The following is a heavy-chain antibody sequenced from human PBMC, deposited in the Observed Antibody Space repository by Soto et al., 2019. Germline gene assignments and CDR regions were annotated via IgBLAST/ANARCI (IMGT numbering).Heavy chain of an antibody. D-gene: IGHD6-19*01. CDR1: GFTFSSYA. CDR2: ISYDGSNK. J-gene: IGHJ4*02. V-gene: IGHV3-30-3*01. CDR3: ARQGIAARRSSSGWYER. Sequence: GGSLRLSCAASGFTFSSYAMHWVRQAPGTGLEWVAVISYDGSNKYYADSVKGRFTISRDNSKNTLYLQMNSLRAEDTAVYYCARQGIAARRSSSGWYERWDQGTLVTVSS.